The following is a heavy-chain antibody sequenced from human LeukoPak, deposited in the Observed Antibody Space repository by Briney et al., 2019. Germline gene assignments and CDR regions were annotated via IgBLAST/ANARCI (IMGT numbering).Heavy chain of an antibody. CDR2: IYYSGST. V-gene: IGHV4-59*08. CDR1: GGSISSYY. Sequence: SETLSLTCTVSGGSISSYYWSWIRQPPGKGLEWIGYIYYSGSTNYNPSLKSRVTISVDTSKNQFSLKLSSVTAADTAVYYCARHDEDYYDSSANFDYWGQGTLVTVYS. CDR3: ARHDEDYYDSSANFDY. J-gene: IGHJ4*02. D-gene: IGHD3-22*01.